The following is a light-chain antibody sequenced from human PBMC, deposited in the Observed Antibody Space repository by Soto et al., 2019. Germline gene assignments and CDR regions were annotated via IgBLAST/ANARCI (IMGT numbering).Light chain of an antibody. CDR2: DAS. CDR3: QQRSKWPPWT. V-gene: IGKV3-11*01. Sequence: EIVLTQSPATLSLSPGERATLSCRASKSVSSYLAWYQQKPGQAPRLLIYDASNRATGIPARFSGSGSGTDFTLTISSLEPEDFAVYYCQQRSKWPPWTFGQGTKVEIK. J-gene: IGKJ1*01. CDR1: KSVSSY.